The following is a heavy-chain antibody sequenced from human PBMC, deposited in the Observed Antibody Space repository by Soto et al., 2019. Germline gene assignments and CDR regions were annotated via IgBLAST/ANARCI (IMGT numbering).Heavy chain of an antibody. D-gene: IGHD4-17*01. CDR3: ARGEATVTPGWFDP. CDR2: IYHSGST. V-gene: IGHV4-38-2*01. J-gene: IGHJ5*02. CDR1: GYSISSGYY. Sequence: SETLSLTCAVSGYSISSGYYWGWIRQTPGKGLEWIASIYHSGSTYYNPSLKSRVTISVDTSKNQFSLKLTSVTAADTAVYYCARGEATVTPGWFDPWGQGIMVTVSS.